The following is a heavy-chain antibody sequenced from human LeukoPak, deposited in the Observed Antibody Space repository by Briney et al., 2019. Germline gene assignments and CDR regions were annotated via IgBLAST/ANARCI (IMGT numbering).Heavy chain of an antibody. Sequence: PGGSLRLSCAASGFTFSSYGMHWVRQAPGKGLEWVAVIWYDGSNKYYADSVKGRFTISRDNSKNTLYLQMNSLRAEDTAVYYCAKELREARGAFDIWGQGTMVTVSS. V-gene: IGHV3-33*06. J-gene: IGHJ3*02. CDR2: IWYDGSNK. CDR3: AKELREARGAFDI. D-gene: IGHD3-10*01. CDR1: GFTFSSYG.